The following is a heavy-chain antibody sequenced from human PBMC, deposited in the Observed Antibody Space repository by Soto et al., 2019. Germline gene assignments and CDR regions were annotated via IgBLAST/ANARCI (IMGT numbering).Heavy chain of an antibody. CDR1: GFTFSSYW. J-gene: IGHJ6*02. Sequence: GGSLRLSCAASGFTFSSYWMHWVRQAPGKGLVWVSRINSDGSSTSYADSVKGRFTISRDNAKNTLYLQMNSLRAEDTAVYYCAREVVGRNWNYVNYYYYGMDVWGQGTTVTVSS. D-gene: IGHD1-7*01. V-gene: IGHV3-74*01. CDR3: AREVVGRNWNYVNYYYYGMDV. CDR2: INSDGSST.